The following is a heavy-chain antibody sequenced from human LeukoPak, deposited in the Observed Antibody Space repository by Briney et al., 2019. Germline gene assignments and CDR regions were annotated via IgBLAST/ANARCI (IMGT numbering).Heavy chain of an antibody. J-gene: IGHJ4*02. V-gene: IGHV3-21*01. CDR1: GFTFSSYN. D-gene: IGHD3-3*01. CDR3: GRGVYDLSSGYYNY. Sequence: GGTMRLSCAASGFTFSSYNMNWVRQAPGKGLEWVSSISSSSSYIYYADSVKGRFTISRDNAKNSLYLQMNSLRAEDTAVYYCGRGVYDLSSGYYNYWGQGTLVTVSS. CDR2: ISSSSSYI.